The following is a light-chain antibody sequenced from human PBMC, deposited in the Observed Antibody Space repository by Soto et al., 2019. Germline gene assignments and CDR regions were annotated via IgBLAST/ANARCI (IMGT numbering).Light chain of an antibody. CDR2: GND. V-gene: IGLV1-40*01. CDR3: QSYDSSLSGYV. Sequence: QSVLTQPPSVSGAPGQKVTISCTGSNSNIGAAYDVNWYQHLPGTAPKLLIYGNDNRPSGVPDRFSGSKSGTSASLAITGLRAEDEADYYCQSYDSSLSGYVFGAGTKATVL. CDR1: NSNIGAAYD. J-gene: IGLJ1*01.